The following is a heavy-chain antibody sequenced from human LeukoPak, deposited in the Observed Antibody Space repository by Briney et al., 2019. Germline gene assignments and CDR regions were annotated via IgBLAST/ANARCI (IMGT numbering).Heavy chain of an antibody. Sequence: PGGSLRLSCAASGFTFSDFSMSWIRQAPGKGLEWISYISSSGSSIYYADSVRGRFTISRDNAKNSLYLQMNTLRAEDTAVYYCARDLSTSSEDWWDYWGQGTLVTVSS. CDR3: ARDLSTSSEDWWDY. J-gene: IGHJ4*02. CDR1: GFTFSDFS. CDR2: ISSSGSSI. D-gene: IGHD6-13*01. V-gene: IGHV3-11*01.